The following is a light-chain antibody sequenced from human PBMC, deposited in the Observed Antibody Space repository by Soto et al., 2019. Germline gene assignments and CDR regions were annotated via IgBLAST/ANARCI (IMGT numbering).Light chain of an antibody. CDR3: QQRSNWIT. J-gene: IGKJ5*01. Sequence: EIVLTQSPGTLSLSPGEGATLSCRASQSVSTYLAWYQQKPGQAPRLLIYDASNRATGIPARFSGSGSGTDFTLTISSLEPEDFAVYYCQQRSNWITFGQGTRLEIK. CDR2: DAS. V-gene: IGKV3-11*01. CDR1: QSVSTY.